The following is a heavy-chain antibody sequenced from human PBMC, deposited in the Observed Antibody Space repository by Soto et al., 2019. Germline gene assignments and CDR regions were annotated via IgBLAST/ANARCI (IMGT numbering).Heavy chain of an antibody. J-gene: IGHJ3*02. CDR3: ARDSTRRGACDI. Sequence: ETRSRTCAIYDGSSSVYYWIWIRQSPGERLEWIGEINHSGSTNYNPSLKSRVTMSVDAPKNQFSLKLSSVTAADTAVYYCARDSTRRGACDIWGPGTTVTVSS. V-gene: IGHV4-34*01. CDR2: INHSGST. CDR1: DGSSSVYY. D-gene: IGHD4-4*01.